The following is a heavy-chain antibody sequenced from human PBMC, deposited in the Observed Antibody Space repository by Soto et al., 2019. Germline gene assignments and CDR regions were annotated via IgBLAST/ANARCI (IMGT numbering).Heavy chain of an antibody. CDR2: INHSGST. V-gene: IGHV4-34*01. D-gene: IGHD2-21*01. Sequence: SETLSLTCAVYGGSFSGYYWSWIRQPPGKGLEWIGEINHSGSTNYNPSLKSRVTISVDTSKNQFSLKLSSVTAADTAVYYCARGLWSRVFDYWGQGTLVTVSS. J-gene: IGHJ4*02. CDR1: GGSFSGYY. CDR3: ARGLWSRVFDY.